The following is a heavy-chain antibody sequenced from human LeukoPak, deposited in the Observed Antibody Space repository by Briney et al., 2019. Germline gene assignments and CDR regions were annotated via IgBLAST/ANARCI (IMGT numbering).Heavy chain of an antibody. Sequence: ASVKVSCKASGYTFNTYGVNWVRQAPGQGLEWMGWINTNTGNPTYAQGFTGRFVFSLDTSVSTTYLQISSLKAEDTAVYFCARAFQSLGGLSLPDYWGQGTLLTVSS. V-gene: IGHV7-4-1*02. CDR1: GYTFNTYG. CDR2: INTNTGNP. CDR3: ARAFQSLGGLSLPDY. D-gene: IGHD3-16*02. J-gene: IGHJ4*02.